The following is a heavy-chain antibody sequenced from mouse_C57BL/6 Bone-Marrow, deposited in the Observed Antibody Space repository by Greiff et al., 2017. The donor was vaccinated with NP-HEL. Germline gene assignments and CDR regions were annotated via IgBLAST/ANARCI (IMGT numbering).Heavy chain of an antibody. Sequence: VQLQQPGAELVKPGASVKLSCKASGYTFTSYWMHWVKQRPGQGLEWIGMIHPNSGSTNYNEKFKSKATLTVDKSSSTAYMRLSSLTSEDSAVYCCARASVVACYAMDYWGQETSVTVSS. J-gene: IGHJ4*01. V-gene: IGHV1-64*01. CDR1: GYTFTSYW. CDR3: ARASVVACYAMDY. D-gene: IGHD1-1*01. CDR2: IHPNSGST.